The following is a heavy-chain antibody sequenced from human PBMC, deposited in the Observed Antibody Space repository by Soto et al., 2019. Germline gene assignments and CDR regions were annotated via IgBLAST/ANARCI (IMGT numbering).Heavy chain of an antibody. V-gene: IGHV1-69*12. CDR1: GGSLSNYG. CDR3: ARGDATKIVVTTYYGMDV. Sequence: QVQLVQSGAEVKKPGSSVKVSCKASGGSLSNYGISWVRQAPGQGREWMGGIIPVFGTANYAQKFQGRVTITADESTSIVYMDVTSLRSEVTAVYYCARGDATKIVVTTYYGMDVWGQGTTVTVSS. J-gene: IGHJ6*02. D-gene: IGHD4-17*01. CDR2: IIPVFGTA.